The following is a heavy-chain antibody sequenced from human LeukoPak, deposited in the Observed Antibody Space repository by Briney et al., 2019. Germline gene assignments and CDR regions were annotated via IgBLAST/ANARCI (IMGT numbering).Heavy chain of an antibody. Sequence: GGSLRLSCAASGFTVITNDMTWVRQAPGKGLEWDSVVYSDGNTKYADSVQGRFTISRDNSKNTLYLEMNSLSPDDTAVYYCARGVEPLAANTLAYWGQGTLVTVSS. CDR2: VYSDGNT. CDR3: ARGVEPLAANTLAY. D-gene: IGHD1-14*01. V-gene: IGHV3-53*01. CDR1: GFTVITND. J-gene: IGHJ4*02.